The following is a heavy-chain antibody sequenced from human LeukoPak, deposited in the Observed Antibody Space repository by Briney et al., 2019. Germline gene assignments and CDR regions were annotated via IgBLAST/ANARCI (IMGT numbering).Heavy chain of an antibody. CDR2: IYYSGST. V-gene: IGHV4-59*01. CDR1: GGSISSYY. D-gene: IGHD3-22*01. J-gene: IGHJ4*02. CDR3: ARGFDYYDSSGYRY. Sequence: PSETLSLTCTVSGGSISSYYWSWIRQPPGKGLEWIGYIYYSGSTNYNPSLKSRVTISVDTSKNQFSLKLSSVTAADTAVYYCARGFDYYDSSGYRYWGQGTLVTVSS.